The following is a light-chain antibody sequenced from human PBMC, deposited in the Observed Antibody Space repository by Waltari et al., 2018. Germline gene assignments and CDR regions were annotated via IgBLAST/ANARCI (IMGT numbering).Light chain of an antibody. CDR3: QQHGTLPAT. CDR1: QSVGSSS. CDR2: RAS. V-gene: IGKV3-20*01. Sequence: EIVLTQSPGTASLSPGARATLSCRASQSVGSSSLAWYQQKPGQAPRLVIYRASRRATGIPGRCSGSGSGTVFSLTISILEPDDFAVYYCQQHGTLPATFGQGTKVEIK. J-gene: IGKJ1*01.